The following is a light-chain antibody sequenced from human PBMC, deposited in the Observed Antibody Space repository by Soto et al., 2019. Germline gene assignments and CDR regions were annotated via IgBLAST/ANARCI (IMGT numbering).Light chain of an antibody. J-gene: IGLJ2*01. CDR1: SPNIGAGYD. Sequence: QSVLTQTPSVSGALGQKITMSCTGSSPNIGAGYDVHWYQQFPGAAPRLLIYADNNRPSGVPDRFSASKSGTSASLAITGLQGEDEANYYCQSYDTSLSGVIFGAGTKLTVL. V-gene: IGLV1-40*01. CDR3: QSYDTSLSGVI. CDR2: ADN.